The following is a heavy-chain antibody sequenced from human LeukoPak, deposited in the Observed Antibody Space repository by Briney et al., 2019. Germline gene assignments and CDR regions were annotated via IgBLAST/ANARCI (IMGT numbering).Heavy chain of an antibody. CDR3: ARGAGMVATTMYYFDN. CDR2: IYYSGST. V-gene: IGHV4-59*01. D-gene: IGHD5-12*01. Sequence: SETLSLTCTVSGDSISTYYWSWVRQPPGKGLEWIGYIYYSGSTNYNPSLKSRVTMSVDTSKKQFSLKLSSVTAADTAVYYCARGAGMVATTMYYFDNWGQGTLVTVSS. CDR1: GDSISTYY. J-gene: IGHJ4*02.